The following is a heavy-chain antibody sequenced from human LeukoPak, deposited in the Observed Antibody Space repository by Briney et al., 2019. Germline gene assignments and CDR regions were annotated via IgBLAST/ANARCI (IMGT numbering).Heavy chain of an antibody. CDR1: GGTFSSYA. Sequence: EASVKVSCKASGGTFSSYAISWVRQAPGQGLEWMGRIISILGIANYAQKFQGRVTITADKSTSTAYMELSSLRSEDTAVYYCARVGFSGDFDYWGQGTLVTVSS. CDR2: IISILGIA. D-gene: IGHD1-1*01. J-gene: IGHJ4*02. CDR3: ARVGFSGDFDY. V-gene: IGHV1-69*04.